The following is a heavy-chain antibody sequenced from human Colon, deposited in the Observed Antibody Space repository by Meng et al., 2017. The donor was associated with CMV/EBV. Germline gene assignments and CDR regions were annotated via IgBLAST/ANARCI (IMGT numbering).Heavy chain of an antibody. CDR2: TSAANGET. V-gene: IGHV1-3*01. CDR1: GYTFISYA. D-gene: IGHD3-9*01. CDR3: ARVQVATSRYDTSDY. Sequence: SGYTFISYATHCGVQHPGQRLEWLGGTSAANGETKYYQNSQTRLTITTRTTASTAYMEQRSLRTEDKAVYYCARVQVATSRYDTSDYWGQGTLVTVSS. J-gene: IGHJ4*02.